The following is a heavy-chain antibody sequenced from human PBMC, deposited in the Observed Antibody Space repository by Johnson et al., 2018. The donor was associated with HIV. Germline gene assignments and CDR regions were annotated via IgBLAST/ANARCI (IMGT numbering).Heavy chain of an antibody. CDR3: ARGAAFDI. CDR1: GFTFSTYA. Sequence: QVQLVESGGGVVQPGRSLRLSCAASGFTFSTYAMHWVRQAPGKGLEWVAAISYDGSNKYYAESVKGRFTISRDNFKNTLYLQMNSLKVEDTAVYYCARGAAFDIWGQGTMVIVSS. CDR2: ISYDGSNK. V-gene: IGHV3-30*14. J-gene: IGHJ3*02.